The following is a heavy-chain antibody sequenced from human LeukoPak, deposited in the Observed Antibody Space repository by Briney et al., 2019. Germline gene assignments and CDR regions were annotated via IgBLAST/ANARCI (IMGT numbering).Heavy chain of an antibody. J-gene: IGHJ4*02. CDR3: ARITGIEAAGDY. Sequence: GGSLRLSCAASGFTFSSYSMNWVRQAPGKGLEWVSYISSSSRSIYYADSVKGRFTISRDNANNSLSLQMNSLRDEDTAVYYCARITGIEAAGDYWGQGTLVTVSS. V-gene: IGHV3-48*02. D-gene: IGHD6-25*01. CDR1: GFTFSSYS. CDR2: ISSSSRSI.